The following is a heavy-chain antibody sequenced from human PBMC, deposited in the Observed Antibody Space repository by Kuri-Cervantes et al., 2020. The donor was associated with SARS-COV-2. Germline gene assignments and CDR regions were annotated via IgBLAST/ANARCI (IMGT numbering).Heavy chain of an antibody. Sequence: GESLKISCAAPGFTFSSNAMHWVRQAPGKGLEWVAVISYDGSNKYYADSVKGRFTISRDNSKNTLYLQMNSLRAEDTSVYYCARDPWLVLAFDIWGQGTMVTVSS. V-gene: IGHV3-30*04. D-gene: IGHD6-19*01. CDR3: ARDPWLVLAFDI. J-gene: IGHJ3*02. CDR2: ISYDGSNK. CDR1: GFTFSSNA.